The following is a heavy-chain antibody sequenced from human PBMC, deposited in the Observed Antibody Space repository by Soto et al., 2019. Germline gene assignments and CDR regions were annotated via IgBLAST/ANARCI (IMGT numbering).Heavy chain of an antibody. D-gene: IGHD3-22*01. CDR1: GGSISSGGYY. CDR3: ARERSYYDSSGYRGRVYYFDY. J-gene: IGHJ4*02. CDR2: IDYSGST. V-gene: IGHV4-31*03. Sequence: QVQLQESGPGLVKPSQTLSLTCTVSGGSISSGGYYWSWIRQHPGKGLEWLGYIDYSGSTYYNPSLKSRVTISVDTSKNQFSLKLSSVTAADTAVYYCARERSYYDSSGYRGRVYYFDYWGQGTLVTVSS.